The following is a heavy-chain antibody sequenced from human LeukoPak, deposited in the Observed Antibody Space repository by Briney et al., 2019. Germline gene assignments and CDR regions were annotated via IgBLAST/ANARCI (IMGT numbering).Heavy chain of an antibody. D-gene: IGHD2-2*01. CDR3: ARINGAAIFH. CDR2: IYYSGST. Sequence: SETLSLTCTVSGGSISSGDYYWSWIRQPPGKGLEWIGYIYYSGSTYYNPSLKSRVTISVDTSMNQFSLKLSSVTAADTAVYYCARINGAAIFHWGQGTLVTVSS. V-gene: IGHV4-30-4*08. CDR1: GGSISSGDYY. J-gene: IGHJ4*02.